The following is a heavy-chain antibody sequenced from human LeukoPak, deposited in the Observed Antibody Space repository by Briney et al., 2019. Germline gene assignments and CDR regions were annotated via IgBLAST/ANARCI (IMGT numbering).Heavy chain of an antibody. D-gene: IGHD1-7*01. CDR1: GFTCSSYT. CDR3: ARAHNWKYGSFDF. V-gene: IGHV3-30*04. Sequence: QPGGSLRLSCAASGFTCSSYTMHWVRQAPGKGLEGVAVISYDGSNKNYADYVKGRFTISRDNAKNSLYLQMNSLRVEDTAVYYCARAHNWKYGSFDFWGQGTVVTVSS. J-gene: IGHJ4*02. CDR2: ISYDGSNK.